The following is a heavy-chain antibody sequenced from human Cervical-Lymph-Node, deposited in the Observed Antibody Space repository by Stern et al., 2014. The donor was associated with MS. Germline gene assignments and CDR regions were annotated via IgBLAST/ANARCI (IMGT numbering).Heavy chain of an antibody. CDR2: IYTSGST. V-gene: IGHV4-61*02. D-gene: IGHD2-2*01. CDR3: ARGGYCSSTSCYNWFDP. CDR1: GGSISSGSYY. J-gene: IGHJ5*02. Sequence: QVQLQESGPGLVKPSQTLSLTCTVSGGSISSGSYYWSWIRQPAGKGLEXIGRIYTSGSTNYNPSLKSRVTISVDTSKNQFSLKLSCVTAADTAVYYCARGGYCSSTSCYNWFDPWGQGTLVTVSS.